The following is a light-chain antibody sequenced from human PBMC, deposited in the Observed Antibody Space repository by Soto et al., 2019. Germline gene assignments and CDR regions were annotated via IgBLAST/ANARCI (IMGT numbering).Light chain of an antibody. V-gene: IGKV3-15*01. Sequence: EIVMTQSPATLSVSPGERATLSCRASQSLSSDLAWYQQKPGQAPRLLIYGASTRATGIPARFSGSGSGTKFTLTISSLQSEDFAVYYSQQYNHWPRTFGPGTKV. CDR1: QSLSSD. CDR3: QQYNHWPRT. J-gene: IGKJ1*01. CDR2: GAS.